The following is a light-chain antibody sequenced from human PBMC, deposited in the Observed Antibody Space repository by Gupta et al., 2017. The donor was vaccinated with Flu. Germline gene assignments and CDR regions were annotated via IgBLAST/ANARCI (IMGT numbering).Light chain of an antibody. CDR3: QQYNNSPPGYT. V-gene: IGKV3-15*01. CDR1: QSVSSN. CDR2: GAS. J-gene: IGKJ2*01. Sequence: EIVMPLSPATLSVSAGERVTLACRASQSVSSNLSWYQQKPGQAPRLLIYGASTRASGIPARFSGSASGTEFTLTISSLQSEDYAIYYCQQYNNSPPGYTFGQGTKLEIK.